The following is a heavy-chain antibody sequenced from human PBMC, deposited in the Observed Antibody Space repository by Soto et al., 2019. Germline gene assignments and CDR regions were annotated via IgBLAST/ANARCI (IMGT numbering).Heavy chain of an antibody. CDR3: ERGARSGGNAGIDH. CDR1: GGSVSSGSDY. D-gene: IGHD2-15*01. J-gene: IGHJ4*02. CDR2: IYYIGST. Sequence: QVQLQESGPGLVKPSETLSLTCTVSGGSVSSGSDYWSWIRQPPGKGLEWIGFIYYIGSTNYNPSPKSRVTLSLEPPKNHFSRRRSSVTAADTAVYYCERGARSGGNAGIDHWGQGTLVPVSS. V-gene: IGHV4-61*01.